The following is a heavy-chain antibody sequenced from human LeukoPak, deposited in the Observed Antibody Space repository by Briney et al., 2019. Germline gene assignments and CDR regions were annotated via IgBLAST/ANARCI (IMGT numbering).Heavy chain of an antibody. CDR2: IFYSGST. D-gene: IGHD6-19*01. J-gene: IGHJ5*01. V-gene: IGHV4-39*01. Sequence: SETLSLTCTVSVGSISSSSFYWGWIRQPPGKGLEWIGTIFYSGSTYYNPSLKSRVTMSVDTSKNQFSLRLSPVTAADTSVYYCARQEFTSGQGLRNNWFDSWGQGSLVTVSS. CDR3: ARQEFTSGQGLRNNWFDS. CDR1: VGSISSSSFY.